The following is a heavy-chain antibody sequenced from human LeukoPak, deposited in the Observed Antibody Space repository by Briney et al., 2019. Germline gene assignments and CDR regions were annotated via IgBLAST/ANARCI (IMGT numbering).Heavy chain of an antibody. CDR2: ISGNGGST. V-gene: IGHV3-23*01. D-gene: IGHD5-18*01. Sequence: PGGSVRLSCVASGFSFSSYVMNWVRQAPGTGLEWVSAISGNGGSTYYAGSVKGRFNISRDNSKNTLSLQMNSLRAEDTAVYYCAKGIELWLTYFDHWGQGTLVTASS. CDR1: GFSFSSYV. CDR3: AKGIELWLTYFDH. J-gene: IGHJ4*02.